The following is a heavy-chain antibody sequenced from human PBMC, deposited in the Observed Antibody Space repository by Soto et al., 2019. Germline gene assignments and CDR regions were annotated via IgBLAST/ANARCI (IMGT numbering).Heavy chain of an antibody. V-gene: IGHV5-51*01. CDR2: IYPGDSDT. D-gene: IGHD2-2*01. CDR1: GYSFTSYW. CDR3: ARTYCISTSCYVPPYYYYGMDV. Sequence: PGESLKISCKGSGYSFTSYWIGWVRQMPGKGLEWMGIIYPGDSDTRYSPSFQGQVTISADKSISTAYLQWSSLKASDTAMYYCARTYCISTSCYVPPYYYYGMDVWGQGTTVTVSS. J-gene: IGHJ6*02.